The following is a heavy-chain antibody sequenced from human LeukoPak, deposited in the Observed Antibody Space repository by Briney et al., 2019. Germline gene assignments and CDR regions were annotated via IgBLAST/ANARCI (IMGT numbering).Heavy chain of an antibody. Sequence: GGSLRLSCAASGFTFSSYAMSWVRQAPGKGLEWVSAISGSGGSTYYADSVKGRFTISRDNSKNTLYLQMHSLRDEDTAIYYCGRHCGSSSCYRFEYWGQGTLVTVSS. CDR1: GFTFSSYA. V-gene: IGHV3-23*01. CDR2: ISGSGGST. D-gene: IGHD2-2*01. J-gene: IGHJ4*02. CDR3: GRHCGSSSCYRFEY.